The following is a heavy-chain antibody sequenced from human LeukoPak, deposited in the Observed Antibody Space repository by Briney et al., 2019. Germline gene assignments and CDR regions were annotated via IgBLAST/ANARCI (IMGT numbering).Heavy chain of an antibody. CDR3: ARGNGITIFGVVTYYFDY. J-gene: IGHJ4*02. V-gene: IGHV4-28*01. Sequence: NPSETLSLTCAVSGYSITSSSWWGWIRQPPGKGLEWIGYIYHSGTTYYNPSLQSRVTMSVDTSKNQFSLKLSSVTAADTAVYYCARGNGITIFGVVTYYFDYWGQGTLVTVSS. CDR1: GYSITSSSW. D-gene: IGHD3-3*01. CDR2: IYHSGTT.